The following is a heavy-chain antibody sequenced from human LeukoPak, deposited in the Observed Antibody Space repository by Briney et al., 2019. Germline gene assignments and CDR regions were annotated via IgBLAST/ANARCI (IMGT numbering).Heavy chain of an antibody. V-gene: IGHV3-30*18. D-gene: IGHD3-22*01. J-gene: IGHJ4*02. Sequence: GRSLRLSCAASGFTFSSYGMHWVRQAPGKGLEWVAVISYDGSNKYYADSVKGRFTISRDNSKNTLYLQINSLRAEDTAVYYCAKAAYYYDSSGFEPRYYFDYWGQGTLVTVSS. CDR2: ISYDGSNK. CDR1: GFTFSSYG. CDR3: AKAAYYYDSSGFEPRYYFDY.